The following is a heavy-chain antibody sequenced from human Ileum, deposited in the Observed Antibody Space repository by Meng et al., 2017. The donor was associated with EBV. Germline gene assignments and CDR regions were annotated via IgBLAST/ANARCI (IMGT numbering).Heavy chain of an antibody. J-gene: IGHJ4*02. CDR2: IYHSGST. CDR3: ARASVGTTPGDY. CDR1: GGSISSSNW. V-gene: IGHV4-4*02. Sequence: QVQLQESGPGLVKPAGTLSLTCAVSGGSISSSNWWTWVRQPPGKGLEWIEEIYHSGSTNYKSSLKSRVTISEDKSKNQFSLKLSSVTAADTAVYYCARASVGTTPGDYWGQGTLVTVSS. D-gene: IGHD1-26*01.